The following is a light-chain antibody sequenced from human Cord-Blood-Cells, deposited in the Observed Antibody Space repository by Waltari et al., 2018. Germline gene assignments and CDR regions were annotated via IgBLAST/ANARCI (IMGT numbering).Light chain of an antibody. Sequence: DIQMTQSTSTLSASVGVSVTITCRASQSISSWLAWYQQKPGKAPKLLIYDASSLESGVPSRFSGSGSGTEFTLTISSLQPDDFATYYCQQYNSYSLYTFGQGTKLEIK. V-gene: IGKV1-5*01. CDR2: DAS. CDR1: QSISSW. J-gene: IGKJ2*01. CDR3: QQYNSYSLYT.